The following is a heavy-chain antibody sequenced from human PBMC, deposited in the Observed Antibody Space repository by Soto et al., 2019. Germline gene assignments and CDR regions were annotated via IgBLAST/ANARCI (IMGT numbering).Heavy chain of an antibody. CDR2: ISFDGSNK. CDR3: ASPSDNGDYPYYYGMDV. D-gene: IGHD4-17*01. V-gene: IGHV3-30-3*01. CDR1: GFTFSSYA. Sequence: PGESLKISCSASGFTFSSYAMHWVRQAPGKGLEWVAVISFDGSNKYYADSVKGRFTISRDNSKNTLYLQMNSLRPEDTAVYYCASPSDNGDYPYYYGMDVWGQGTTVTVSS. J-gene: IGHJ6*02.